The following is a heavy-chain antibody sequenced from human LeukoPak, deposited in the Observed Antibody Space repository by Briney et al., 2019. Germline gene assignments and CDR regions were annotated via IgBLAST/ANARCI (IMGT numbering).Heavy chain of an antibody. CDR3: ARGRLGSSGWYGGFDP. J-gene: IGHJ5*02. CDR2: MNPNGGNT. Sequence: ASVKVSCKASGYTFTSYDINWVRQATGQGLEWMGWMNPNGGNTGYAQKFQGRVTMTRNTSISTAYMELSSLRSEDTAVYYCARGRLGSSGWYGGFDPWGQGTLVTVSS. V-gene: IGHV1-8*01. D-gene: IGHD6-19*01. CDR1: GYTFTSYD.